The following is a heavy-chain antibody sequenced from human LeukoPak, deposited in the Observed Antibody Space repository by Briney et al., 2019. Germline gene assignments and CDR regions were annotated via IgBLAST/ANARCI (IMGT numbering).Heavy chain of an antibody. Sequence: SETLSPTCTVSGGSISSYYWSWIRQPPGKGLEWIGYIYYSGSTNYNPSLKSRVTISVDTSKNQFSLKLSSVTAADTAVYYCARLSPTISSEAFDIWGQGTMVTVSS. CDR2: IYYSGST. D-gene: IGHD3-3*01. CDR1: GGSISSYY. J-gene: IGHJ3*02. CDR3: ARLSPTISSEAFDI. V-gene: IGHV4-59*08.